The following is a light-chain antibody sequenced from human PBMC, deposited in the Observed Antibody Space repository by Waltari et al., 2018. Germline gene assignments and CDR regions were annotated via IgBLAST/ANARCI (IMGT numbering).Light chain of an antibody. Sequence: DIQMTQSPSTLSASVGDRVTITCRASQSISSWLDWYQQKHGKAPKLLIYKASSLESGVPSRFSGSGSGTEFTLTISSLQPDDFATYYCQQYNSYSTFGQGTKVEIK. V-gene: IGKV1-5*03. CDR3: QQYNSYST. J-gene: IGKJ1*01. CDR2: KAS. CDR1: QSISSW.